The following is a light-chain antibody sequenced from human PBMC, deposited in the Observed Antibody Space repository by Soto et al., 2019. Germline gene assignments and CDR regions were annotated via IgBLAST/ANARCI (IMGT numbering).Light chain of an antibody. CDR2: EVT. CDR1: SSDVGNYNR. CDR3: SSYTSSNTLL. V-gene: IGLV2-18*02. J-gene: IGLJ2*01. Sequence: QSALTQPPSVSGSPGQSVTISCTGTSSDVGNYNRVPWYQQPPGTAPKLMIYEVTNRPSGVPDRFSGSKSGNTASLSISGLQAEDEADYYCSSYTSSNTLLFGGGTKVTVL.